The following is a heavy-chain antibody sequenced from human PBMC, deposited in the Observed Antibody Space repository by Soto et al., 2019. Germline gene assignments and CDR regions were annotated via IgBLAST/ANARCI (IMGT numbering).Heavy chain of an antibody. CDR2: IYYSGST. V-gene: IGHV4-39*01. CDR3: ARQTVWFGELSWFDP. Sequence: SETLSLTCTVSGGSISSSSYYWGWIRQPPGKGLEWIGSIYYSGSTYYNPSLKSRVTISVDTSKNQFSLKLSSVTAADTAVYYCARQTVWFGELSWFDPWGQGTLVTVSS. J-gene: IGHJ5*02. CDR1: GGSISSSSYY. D-gene: IGHD3-10*01.